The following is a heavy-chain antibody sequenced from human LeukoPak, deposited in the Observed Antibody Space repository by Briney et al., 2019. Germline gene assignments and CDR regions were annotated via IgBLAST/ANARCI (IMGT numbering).Heavy chain of an antibody. D-gene: IGHD1-26*01. Sequence: SETLSLTCTVSGGSISSGTYYWTWIRQPAGKGLEWIGRIYTSGSTNYNPSLKSRLTISLDTSKNQFSLKLSSVTAADTAVYYCASLSGSHQAGHFWSQGTLVTVSS. V-gene: IGHV4-61*02. J-gene: IGHJ4*02. CDR2: IYTSGST. CDR3: ASLSGSHQAGHF. CDR1: GGSISSGTYY.